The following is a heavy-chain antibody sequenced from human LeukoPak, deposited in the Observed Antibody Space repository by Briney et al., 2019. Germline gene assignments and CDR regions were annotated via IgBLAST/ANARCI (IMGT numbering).Heavy chain of an antibody. D-gene: IGHD3-9*01. CDR1: GYTFTGYY. CDR3: ARGDYDILTGYYLYYFDY. J-gene: IGHJ4*02. Sequence: GASVQVSCKASGYTFTGYYMHWVRQAPGQGLEWMGWINPNSGGTNYAQKFQGRVTMTRDTSISTAYMELSRLRSDDTAVYYCARGDYDILTGYYLYYFDYWGQGTLVTVSS. V-gene: IGHV1-2*02. CDR2: INPNSGGT.